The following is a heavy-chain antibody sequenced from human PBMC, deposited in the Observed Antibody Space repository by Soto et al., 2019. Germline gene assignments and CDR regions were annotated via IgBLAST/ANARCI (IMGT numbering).Heavy chain of an antibody. V-gene: IGHV3-48*02. CDR2: ISSSSDTI. D-gene: IGHD2-2*02. CDR3: ARDKADRSCTSTSCYTQLDD. CDR1: GFTISSYR. J-gene: IGHJ4*02. Sequence: GGSLRLSCAASGFTISSYRMNWVRQGPGKGLEWVSYISSSSDTIQYADSAKGRFTSSRDNAKSSLYLQMNSLSDDDTAVYYCARDKADRSCTSTSCYTQLDDWGKGT.